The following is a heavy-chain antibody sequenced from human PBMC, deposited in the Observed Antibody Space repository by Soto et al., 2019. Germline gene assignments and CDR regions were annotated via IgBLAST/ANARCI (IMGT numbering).Heavy chain of an antibody. CDR2: IYHSGNT. CDR3: ARCQYTTGYRFDN. D-gene: IGHD3-9*01. Sequence: SETLSLTCVVSGGSISSGGYSWSWIRQPPGKGLEWIGYIYHSGNTYYNPSLKSRVTIVVDKSRNNFSLKLTSVTAADTAVYYCARCQYTTGYRFDNWGQGALVTVSS. CDR1: GGSISSGGYS. J-gene: IGHJ4*02. V-gene: IGHV4-30-2*01.